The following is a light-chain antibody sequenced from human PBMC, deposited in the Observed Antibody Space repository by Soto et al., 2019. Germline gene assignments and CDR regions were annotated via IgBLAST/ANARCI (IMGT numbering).Light chain of an antibody. CDR1: QSIRSTY. V-gene: IGKV3-20*01. CDR3: QQYSGSVT. CDR2: AAS. J-gene: IGKJ4*01. Sequence: EIVLTQSPGTLSLSPGERATLSCRASQSIRSTYLAWYQQNPGQPPSLLIYAASKRQSDVPDRFSGGGSEKDFTLSISSLEPEDFAVYYCQQYSGSVTFGGGTKVDIK.